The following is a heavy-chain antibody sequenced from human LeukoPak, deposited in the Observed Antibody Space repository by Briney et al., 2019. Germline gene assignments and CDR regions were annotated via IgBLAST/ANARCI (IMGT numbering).Heavy chain of an antibody. D-gene: IGHD3-10*01. CDR1: GSTFTSYA. Sequence: ASGKVSCSASGSTFTSYAMYWVRQAPGQRLEWRGWINAGNGNTKYSPEFVGRVTTTTEKDASTAPNQLISRRSEDMAVYYCARDLGDGSGTVDYWGQGTLVTVPS. V-gene: IGHV1-3*03. CDR2: INAGNGNT. J-gene: IGHJ4*02. CDR3: ARDLGDGSGTVDY.